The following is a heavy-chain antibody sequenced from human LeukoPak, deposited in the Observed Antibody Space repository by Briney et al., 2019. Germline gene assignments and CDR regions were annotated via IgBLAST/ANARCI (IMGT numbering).Heavy chain of an antibody. J-gene: IGHJ4*02. CDR1: GGSISSGSYY. V-gene: IGHV4-61*02. Sequence: SETLSLTCAVSGGSISSGSYYWSWIRQPAGKGLEWIGRIYTSGSTNYNPSLKSRVTISVDTSKNQFSLKLSSGTAADTAVYYCARFPYWGQGTLVTVSS. CDR2: IYTSGST. CDR3: ARFPY.